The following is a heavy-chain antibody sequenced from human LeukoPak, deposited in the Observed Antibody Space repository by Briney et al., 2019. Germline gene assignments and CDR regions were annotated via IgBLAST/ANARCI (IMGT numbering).Heavy chain of an antibody. J-gene: IGHJ4*02. V-gene: IGHV1-69*13. CDR3: ARDHDFEMATFPFDY. D-gene: IGHD5-24*01. CDR2: IIPIFGTA. Sequence: GASVKVSCKASGGTFSSYAISWVRQAPGQGLEWMGGIIPIFGTANYAQKFQGRVTITADESTSTAYMELSSLRSEDTAVYYCARDHDFEMATFPFDYWGQGTLVTVSS. CDR1: GGTFSSYA.